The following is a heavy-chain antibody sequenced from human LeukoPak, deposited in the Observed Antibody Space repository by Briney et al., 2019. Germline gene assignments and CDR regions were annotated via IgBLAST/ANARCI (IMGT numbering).Heavy chain of an antibody. CDR2: INHSGST. V-gene: IGHV4-34*01. CDR3: ARGLKFDP. CDR1: GGSFSGYY. Sequence: SETLSLTCAVYGGSFSGYYWSWIRQPPGKGLEWIGEINHSGSTNYNPSLKSRVTISVDTSKNQFSLKLSSVTAADAAVYYCARGLKFDPWGQGTLVTVSS. J-gene: IGHJ5*02.